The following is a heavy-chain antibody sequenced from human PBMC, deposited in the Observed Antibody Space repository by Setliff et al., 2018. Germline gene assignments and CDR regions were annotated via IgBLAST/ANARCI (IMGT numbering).Heavy chain of an antibody. D-gene: IGHD5-12*01. V-gene: IGHV4-38-2*02. J-gene: IGHJ4*02. CDR2: LYHSGST. CDR3: VNRATCGSSGYDSFFDY. CDR1: GYSISSGCY. Sequence: SETLSLTCTVSGYSISSGCYWGWIRQPPGKGLEWIGSLYHSGSTHYNPSLKSRVTISTDTSKNHFSLKLSSVTAADTAVYYCVNRATCGSSGYDSFFDYWGQGMLVTVPS.